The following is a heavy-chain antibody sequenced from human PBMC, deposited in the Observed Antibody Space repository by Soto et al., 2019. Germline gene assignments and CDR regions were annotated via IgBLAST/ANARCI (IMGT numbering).Heavy chain of an antibody. J-gene: IGHJ6*02. Sequence: ASVNVSCKSSGYTFTSYYIHWVREAPGQGLEWMGIINPSGGSTSYAQKFQGRVTMTRDTSTSTVYMELSSLRSEDTAVYYCARGNSGSYFYYYYYYGMDVWGQGTTVTVSS. CDR1: GYTFTSYY. D-gene: IGHD1-26*01. CDR3: ARGNSGSYFYYYYYYGMDV. CDR2: INPSGGST. V-gene: IGHV1-46*01.